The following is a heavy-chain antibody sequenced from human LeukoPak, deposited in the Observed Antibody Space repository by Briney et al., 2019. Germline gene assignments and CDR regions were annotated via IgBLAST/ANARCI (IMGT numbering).Heavy chain of an antibody. CDR1: GGSISSGGYY. D-gene: IGHD3-10*01. Sequence: SETLSLTCTVSGGSISSGGYYWSWIRQPPGKGLEWIGYIYHSGSTYYNPSLKSRVTISVDRSKNQFSLKLSSVTAADTAVYYCARVSRITMVRGVRGSWSEQGGYWGQGTLVTVSS. CDR2: IYHSGST. J-gene: IGHJ4*02. V-gene: IGHV4-30-2*01. CDR3: ARVSRITMVRGVRGSWSEQGGY.